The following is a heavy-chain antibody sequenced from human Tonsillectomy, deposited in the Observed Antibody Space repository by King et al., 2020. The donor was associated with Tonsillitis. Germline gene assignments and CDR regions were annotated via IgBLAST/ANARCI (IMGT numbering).Heavy chain of an antibody. Sequence: QLQESGPGLVKPSETLSLTCTVFGGSIISYYWCWSRHPPGKRLEWMGDVYNNGSTNYNPSLQSRVTISVDTTKNQFSLKLNSVTAADTAVYYCARDIAMSAFNIWGQGTMVIVSS. CDR2: VYNNGST. D-gene: IGHD6-13*01. CDR3: ARDIAMSAFNI. J-gene: IGHJ3*02. V-gene: IGHV4-59*01. CDR1: GGSIISYY.